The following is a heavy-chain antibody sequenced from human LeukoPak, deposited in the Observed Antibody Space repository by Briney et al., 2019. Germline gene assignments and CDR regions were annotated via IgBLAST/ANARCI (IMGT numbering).Heavy chain of an antibody. CDR2: INHSGST. Sequence: SETLSLTCAVYGGSFSGYYWSWIRQPPGKGLDWIGEINHSGSTNYNPSLKSRVTISVDTSKNQFSLKLSSVTAADTAVYYCARGGEDWGPFDYWGQGTLVTVSS. CDR1: GGSFSGYY. J-gene: IGHJ4*02. CDR3: ARGGEDWGPFDY. V-gene: IGHV4-34*01. D-gene: IGHD3-16*01.